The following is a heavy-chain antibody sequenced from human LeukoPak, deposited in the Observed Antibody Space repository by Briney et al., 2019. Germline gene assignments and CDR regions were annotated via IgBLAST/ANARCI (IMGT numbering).Heavy chain of an antibody. J-gene: IGHJ4*02. V-gene: IGHV4-34*01. CDR3: ARGHHKLGYCSSTSCRTAFDY. CDR2: INHSGST. CDR1: GGSFSGYY. Sequence: PSETLSLTCAVYGGSFSGYYWSWIRQPPGKGPEWIGEINHSGSTNYNPSLKSRVTISVNTSKNQFSLKLSSVTAADTAVYYCARGHHKLGYCSSTSCRTAFDYWGQGTLVTVSS. D-gene: IGHD2-2*01.